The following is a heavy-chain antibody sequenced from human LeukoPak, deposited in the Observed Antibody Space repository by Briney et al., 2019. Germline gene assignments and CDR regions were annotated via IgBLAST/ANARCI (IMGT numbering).Heavy chain of an antibody. J-gene: IGHJ4*02. V-gene: IGHV1-2*02. CDR3: ARDRSGGAASVYY. CDR1: GYTFIGYY. CDR2: INPNSGDT. D-gene: IGHD6-13*01. Sequence: GASVKVSCKASGYTFIGYYMHWVRQAPGQGLEWMGWINPNSGDTNYAQKFQDRVTMTRDTSISAAYMELSRLRSDDTAMYSCARDRSGGAASVYYWGQGTLVIVSS.